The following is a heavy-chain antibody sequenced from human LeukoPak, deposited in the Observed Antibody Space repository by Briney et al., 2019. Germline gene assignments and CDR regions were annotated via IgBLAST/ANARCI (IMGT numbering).Heavy chain of an antibody. V-gene: IGHV3-7*03. CDR3: AISYLAFDI. CDR1: TFTFRNYW. CDR2: IKEDGSEK. J-gene: IGHJ3*02. Sequence: GGSLRLSCAASTFTFRNYWMSWVRQAPGKGLEWVANIKEDGSEKDYVDSVKGRFTISRGNAKNSLYLQMNSLRADDTAVYCAAISYLAFDIWGQGTMVTVSS. D-gene: IGHD2/OR15-2a*01.